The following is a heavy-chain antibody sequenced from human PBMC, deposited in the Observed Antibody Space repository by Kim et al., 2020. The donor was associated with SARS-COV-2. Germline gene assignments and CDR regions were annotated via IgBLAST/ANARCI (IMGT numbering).Heavy chain of an antibody. V-gene: IGHV4-4*07. CDR2: IHASGST. J-gene: IGHJ4*02. Sequence: SETLSLICTVSGGSFSSYRWSWIRQSAGKGLEWIGRIHASGSTNYNPSLNSRLTMSVDASQHQMSLKLSSVTAADTAMYYCARQVAGTDRRFDYWGQGILVTVSS. CDR1: GGSFSSYR. CDR3: ARQVAGTDRRFDY. D-gene: IGHD6-19*01.